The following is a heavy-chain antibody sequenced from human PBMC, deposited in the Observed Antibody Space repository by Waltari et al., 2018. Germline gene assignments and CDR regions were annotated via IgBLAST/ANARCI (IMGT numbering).Heavy chain of an antibody. CDR2: IYYSGST. D-gene: IGHD1-26*01. V-gene: IGHV4-30-4*08. CDR1: GGSISSGDYY. J-gene: IGHJ4*02. Sequence: QVQLQESGPGLVKPSQTLSLTCTVSGGSISSGDYYWRWIRQPPGKGLEWIGYIYYSGSTYYNPSLKSRVTISVDTSKNQFSLKLSSVTAADTAVYYCARENSGVVRMGATWKYYFDYWGQGTLVTVSS. CDR3: ARENSGVVRMGATWKYYFDY.